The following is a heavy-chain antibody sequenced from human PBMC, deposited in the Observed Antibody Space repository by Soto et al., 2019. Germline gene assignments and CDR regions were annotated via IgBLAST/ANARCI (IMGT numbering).Heavy chain of an antibody. CDR2: IYPGDSDT. V-gene: IGHV5-51*01. J-gene: IGHJ5*02. CDR1: GYSFTSYW. D-gene: IGHD4-4*01. CDR3: ARHSDYSNLGAWWFDP. Sequence: EVQLVQSGAEVKKPGESLQISCKGSGYSFTSYWIGWVRQMPGKGLEWMGIIYPGDSDTRYSPSFQGQVTISADKSISTAYLQWSSLKASDTAMYYCARHSDYSNLGAWWFDPWGQGTLVTVSS.